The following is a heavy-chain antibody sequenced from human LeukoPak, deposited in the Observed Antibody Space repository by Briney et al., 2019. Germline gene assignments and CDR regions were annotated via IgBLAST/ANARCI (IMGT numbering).Heavy chain of an antibody. D-gene: IGHD3-10*02. J-gene: IGHJ6*02. CDR2: IYHTGST. CDR3: ARHNDYYVVGGMDV. Sequence: PSETLSLTCTVSGVSISAYYWNWIRQSPGKGLEWIGYIYHTGSTKHNPSLKSRVTISVDTSKNQFSLKLTSVTAADTAVYYCARHNDYYVVGGMDVWGQGTTVTVSS. CDR1: GVSISAYY. V-gene: IGHV4-59*01.